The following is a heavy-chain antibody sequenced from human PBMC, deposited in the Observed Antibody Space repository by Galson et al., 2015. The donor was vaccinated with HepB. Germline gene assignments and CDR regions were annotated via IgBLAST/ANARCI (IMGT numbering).Heavy chain of an antibody. CDR3: ARLRGHDAYIGVYGMDV. CDR1: GYSFNNYW. D-gene: IGHD5-24*01. CDR2: VDPSDSYS. J-gene: IGHJ6*02. V-gene: IGHV5-10-1*01. Sequence: QSGAAVKKPGESLRISCKGSGYSFNNYWISWVRQMPGKGLEWMGRVDPSDSYSDYSPSFQGHVSISVDKSISTAYLQWSSLKASDTAIYYCARLRGHDAYIGVYGMDVWGLGTTVTVSS.